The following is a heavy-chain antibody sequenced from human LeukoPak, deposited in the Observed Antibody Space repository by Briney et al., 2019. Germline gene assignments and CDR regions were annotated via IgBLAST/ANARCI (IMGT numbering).Heavy chain of an antibody. CDR2: ISSSSSTI. CDR3: ARTPLYCSSTSCLSSPPYYFDY. Sequence: GGSLRLSCAASGFTFSSYSMNWVRQAPGKGLEWVSNISSSSSTIYYADSVKGRFTISRDNAKNSLYLQMNSLRAEDTAVYYCARTPLYCSSTSCLSSPPYYFDYWGQGTLVTVSS. D-gene: IGHD2-2*01. J-gene: IGHJ4*02. V-gene: IGHV3-48*04. CDR1: GFTFSSYS.